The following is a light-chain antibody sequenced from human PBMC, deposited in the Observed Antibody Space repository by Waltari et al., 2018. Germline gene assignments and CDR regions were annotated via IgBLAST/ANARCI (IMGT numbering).Light chain of an antibody. CDR1: SSNIGNNF. Sequence: QSVLSQSPSASGTPGQRATIPCSGSSSNIGNNFVYWYHQLPGPAPNLLIYSNNQRPSGVPDRFSGSKSGTSASLAINGLRSEDEAGYYCATWDDSLRMVFGGGTKLTVL. CDR3: ATWDDSLRMV. V-gene: IGLV1-47*01. CDR2: SNN. J-gene: IGLJ3*02.